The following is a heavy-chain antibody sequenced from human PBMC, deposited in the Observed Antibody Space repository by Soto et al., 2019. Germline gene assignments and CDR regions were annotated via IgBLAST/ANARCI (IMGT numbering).Heavy chain of an antibody. CDR1: GFNVSISY. V-gene: IGHV3-66*01. J-gene: IGHJ4*02. CDR3: ARRKYCSSTTCFDY. D-gene: IGHD2-2*01. Sequence: GSLRLSCAASGFNVSISYMSWVRQVPGKGLEWVSIIYSDGYTYYAASVKGRFTISRDNFKNTLYLQMSSLRAEDTAVYYCARRKYCSSTTCFDYWGQGTLVTVSS. CDR2: IYSDGYT.